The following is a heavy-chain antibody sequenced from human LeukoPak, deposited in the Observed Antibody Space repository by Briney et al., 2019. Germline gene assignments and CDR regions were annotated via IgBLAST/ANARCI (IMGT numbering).Heavy chain of an antibody. D-gene: IGHD4-17*01. Sequence: SQTLSLTCTVSGGSISSGGYYWSWIRQHPGRGLEWIGYIYYSGSTYYNPSLKSRVTISVDTSKNQFSLKLSSVSAADTAVYYCVTYDYGDLYDAFDIWGQGTMVTVSS. CDR2: IYYSGST. J-gene: IGHJ3*02. CDR3: VTYDYGDLYDAFDI. V-gene: IGHV4-31*03. CDR1: GGSISSGGYY.